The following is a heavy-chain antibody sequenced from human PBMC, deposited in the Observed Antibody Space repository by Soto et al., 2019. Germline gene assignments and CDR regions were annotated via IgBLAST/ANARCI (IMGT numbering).Heavy chain of an antibody. CDR3: ARDNYDFWSGYTVGMDV. D-gene: IGHD3-3*01. CDR1: GFTFSSYS. Sequence: EVQLVESGGGLVKPGGSLRLSCAASGFTFSSYSMNWVRQAPGKGLEWVSSISSSSSYIYYADSVKGRFTISRDNAKNSLYLQMNSLRAEDTAAYYCARDNYDFWSGYTVGMDVWGQGTTVTVSS. CDR2: ISSSSSYI. V-gene: IGHV3-21*01. J-gene: IGHJ6*02.